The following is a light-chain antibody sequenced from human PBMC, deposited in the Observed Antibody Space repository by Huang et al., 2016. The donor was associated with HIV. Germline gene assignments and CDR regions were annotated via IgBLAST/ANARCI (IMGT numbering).Light chain of an antibody. CDR1: QSVSSSY. CDR3: QQYGSSFLLT. V-gene: IGKV3-20*01. Sequence: EIVLTQSPGTLSLSPGERATLSCRASQSVSSSYLAWYQQKPGQAPRLLIYGASSRATGIPDRCSGSGSGTDFTLTISRLEPEDFAVYYCQQYGSSFLLTFGGGTKVEIK. CDR2: GAS. J-gene: IGKJ4*01.